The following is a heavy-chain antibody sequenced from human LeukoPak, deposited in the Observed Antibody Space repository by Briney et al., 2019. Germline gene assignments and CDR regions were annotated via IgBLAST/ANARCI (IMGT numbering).Heavy chain of an antibody. CDR1: GDSISGYY. CDR2: IYTSGST. D-gene: IGHD3-3*01. CDR3: ARETYDFWSGGGDAFDI. V-gene: IGHV4-4*07. J-gene: IGHJ3*02. Sequence: SETLSLTCTVSGDSISGYYWSWIRQPAGKGLEWIGRIYTSGSTNYNPSLKSRVTISVDTSKNQFSLKLSSVTAADTAVYYCARETYDFWSGGGDAFDIWGQGTMVTVSS.